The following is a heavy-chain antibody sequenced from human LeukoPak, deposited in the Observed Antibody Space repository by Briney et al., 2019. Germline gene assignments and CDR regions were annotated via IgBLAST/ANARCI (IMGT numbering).Heavy chain of an antibody. CDR3: ARGLSGIAGYTYGRGIDY. V-gene: IGHV3-7*01. D-gene: IGHD5-18*01. CDR1: GFSFSTYA. J-gene: IGHJ4*02. CDR2: IKKDGSEK. Sequence: PGGSLRLSCAASGFSFSTYAMSWVRQAPGKGLEWVANIKKDGSEKYYVDAVKGRFTISRDNAKTSLYLQMNSLRAEDTAVYYCARGLSGIAGYTYGRGIDYWGQGTLVTVSS.